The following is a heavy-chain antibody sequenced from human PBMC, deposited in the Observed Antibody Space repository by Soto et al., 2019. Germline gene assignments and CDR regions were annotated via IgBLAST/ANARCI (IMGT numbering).Heavy chain of an antibody. J-gene: IGHJ4*02. V-gene: IGHV1-46*03. CDR2: INPSGGST. CDR1: GYTFTSYY. CDR3: ARAWMGTCGY. Sequence: ASVKVSCKASGYTFTSYYMYWLRQAPGQGLEWMGIINPSGGSTSYAQKFQGRVTMTRDTSTSTVYMELSSLRSEDTAVYYCARAWMGTCGYWGQGTLVTVSS. D-gene: IGHD7-27*01.